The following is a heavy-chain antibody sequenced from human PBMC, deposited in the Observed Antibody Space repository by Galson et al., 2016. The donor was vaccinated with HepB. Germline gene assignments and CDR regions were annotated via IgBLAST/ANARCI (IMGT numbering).Heavy chain of an antibody. Sequence: SVKVSCKASGYNFHNYHISWVRQAPGQGLEWMGWISADNGDTKSAQKFQGRVIMTADTYTATAYVELGGLRSDDTAVYYCARDRDYLLDYWGQGTLVTVSS. J-gene: IGHJ4*02. D-gene: IGHD5-24*01. CDR1: GYNFHNYH. CDR3: ARDRDYLLDY. CDR2: ISADNGDT. V-gene: IGHV1-18*01.